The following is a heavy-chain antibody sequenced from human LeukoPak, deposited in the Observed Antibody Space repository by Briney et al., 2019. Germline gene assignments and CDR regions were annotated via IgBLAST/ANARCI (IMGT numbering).Heavy chain of an antibody. D-gene: IGHD5-18*01. CDR1: GGSFNAYA. Sequence: SVKVSRKASGGSFNAYAISWVRQAPGQGLEWMGGIIPIFGTSNYAQKLQGRVTISTDESTSTAYMEVSSLRSEDTAIYYCARGLDASMETAYDYWGQGTLVTVSS. J-gene: IGHJ4*02. CDR3: ARGLDASMETAYDY. CDR2: IIPIFGTS. V-gene: IGHV1-69*05.